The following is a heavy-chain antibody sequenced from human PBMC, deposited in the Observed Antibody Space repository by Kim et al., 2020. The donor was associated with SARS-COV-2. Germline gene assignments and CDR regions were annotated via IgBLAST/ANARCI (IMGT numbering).Heavy chain of an antibody. V-gene: IGHV3-74*01. CDR2: INFDGSST. J-gene: IGHJ6*02. Sequence: GGSLRLSCAASGFTFSSYWMHWVRQAPGKGLVWVSRINFDGSSTNYADSVKGRFTISRDNAKNTLDLQMNSLRAEDTAVYYCASMPTGIAAAGYGMDVWGQGTTVTVSS. CDR1: GFTFSSYW. D-gene: IGHD6-13*01. CDR3: ASMPTGIAAAGYGMDV.